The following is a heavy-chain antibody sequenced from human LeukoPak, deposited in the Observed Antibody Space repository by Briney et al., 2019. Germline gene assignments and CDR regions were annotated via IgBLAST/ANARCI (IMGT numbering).Heavy chain of an antibody. J-gene: IGHJ4*02. D-gene: IGHD2-2*03. V-gene: IGHV3-20*04. CDR1: GFTFDDYG. Sequence: GGSLRLSCAASGFTFDDYGMSWVRQAPGKGLEWFSGINWNGGSTGYADSVKGRFTISRDNARNSLYLQMNSLRAEDTALYYCARDRGDCSSTSCYPLADYWGQGTLVTVSS. CDR2: INWNGGST. CDR3: ARDRGDCSSTSCYPLADY.